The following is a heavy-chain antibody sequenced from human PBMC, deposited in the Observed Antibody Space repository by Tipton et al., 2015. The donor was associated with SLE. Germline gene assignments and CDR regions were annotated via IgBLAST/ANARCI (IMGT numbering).Heavy chain of an antibody. V-gene: IGHV1-46*01. CDR1: GYTFTSYY. D-gene: IGHD1-7*01. CDR3: ARSYNWNYGGVWFDP. Sequence: QVQLVQSGAEVKKPGASVKVSCKASGYTFTSYYMHWVRQAPGQGLEWMGIINPSGGSTSYAQKFQGRVTMTRDTSTSTVYMGLSSLRSEDTAVYYCARSYNWNYGGVWFDPWGQGTLVTVSS. J-gene: IGHJ5*02. CDR2: INPSGGST.